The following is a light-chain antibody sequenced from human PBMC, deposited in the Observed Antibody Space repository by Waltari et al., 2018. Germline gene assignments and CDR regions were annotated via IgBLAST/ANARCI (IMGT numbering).Light chain of an antibody. J-gene: IGKJ2*02. CDR2: GTS. CDR3: QQSNSIPRT. Sequence: DIQMTQSPSSLSASVGDRVTITCRASQIINSYLNWYQQKPGKPPKLLIYGTSNLPRGVPSRFSGSGSVTDFTLTISSLQPEDFATYYCQQSNSIPRTFGQGTKLEIK. CDR1: QIINSY. V-gene: IGKV1-39*01.